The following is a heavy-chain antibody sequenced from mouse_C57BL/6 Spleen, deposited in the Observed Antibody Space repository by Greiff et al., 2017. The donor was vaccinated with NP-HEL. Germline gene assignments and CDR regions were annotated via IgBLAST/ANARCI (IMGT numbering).Heavy chain of an antibody. Sequence: EVQVVESGGGFVKPGGSLKLSCAASGFTFSDYGMHWVRQAPEKGLEWVAYISSGSSTIYYADTVKGRFTISRDNAKNTLFRQMTSLRSEDTAMYYCAREDYYGSSYGYFDVWGTGTTVTVSA. J-gene: IGHJ1*03. CDR1: GFTFSDYG. CDR3: AREDYYGSSYGYFDV. CDR2: ISSGSSTI. V-gene: IGHV5-17*01. D-gene: IGHD1-1*01.